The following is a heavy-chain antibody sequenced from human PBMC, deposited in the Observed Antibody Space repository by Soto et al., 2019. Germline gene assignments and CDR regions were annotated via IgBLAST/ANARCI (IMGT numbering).Heavy chain of an antibody. D-gene: IGHD3-10*01. Sequence: EVKLVESGGGLVQPGGSLRLSCAASGFTFSSYWMSWVRQAPGKGLEWVANIKQDGSEKYYVDSVKGRFTISRDNAKNSLYLQMNSLRAEDTAVYYCARDAGILWFGTPVHFDYWGQGTLVTVSS. CDR3: ARDAGILWFGTPVHFDY. CDR2: IKQDGSEK. J-gene: IGHJ4*02. CDR1: GFTFSSYW. V-gene: IGHV3-7*01.